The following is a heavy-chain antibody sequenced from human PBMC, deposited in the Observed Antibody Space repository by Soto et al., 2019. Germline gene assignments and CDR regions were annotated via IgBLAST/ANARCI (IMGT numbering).Heavy chain of an antibody. CDR1: GFSFSSYW. V-gene: IGHV3-74*01. CDR2: INIDESRT. D-gene: IGHD6-19*01. J-gene: IGHJ4*02. CDR3: GRVLNGQWYFDY. Sequence: EVQLVESGGGLVQPGGSLRLSCGASGFSFSSYWMHWVRQAPGKGLVWVSRINIDESRTSYADSVKGRFTISRDNAKTTLYLQMNSLRAEDTAIYYCGRVLNGQWYFDYWGQGTQVTVSS.